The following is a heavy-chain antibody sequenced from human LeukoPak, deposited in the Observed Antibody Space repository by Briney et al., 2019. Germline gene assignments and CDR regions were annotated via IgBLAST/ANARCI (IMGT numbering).Heavy chain of an antibody. D-gene: IGHD5-18*01. CDR1: GFTFSSYS. V-gene: IGHV3-21*01. J-gene: IGHJ4*02. Sequence: GGSLRLSCAASGFTFSSYSMNWVRQAPGKGLECVSSISSSSSYIYYADSVKGRLTSSRDNATNSLYMSMYRLREEETGVTLCARGGYSYGLIWGQGALVTVSS. CDR3: ARGGYSYGLI. CDR2: ISSSSSYI.